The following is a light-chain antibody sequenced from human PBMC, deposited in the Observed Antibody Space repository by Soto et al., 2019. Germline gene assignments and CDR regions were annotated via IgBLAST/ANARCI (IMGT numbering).Light chain of an antibody. CDR2: DAS. CDR3: QQYGSIPWT. J-gene: IGKJ1*01. CDR1: QSVSNRY. Sequence: IVLTQSTGTLSLSPGQRATLSCWASQSVSNRYLAWYQQKPGQAPRVLIYDASKRATGIPARFSGSVYGTEFNLSISSLQSDDFAVYYCQQYGSIPWTFGQGTKVDIK. V-gene: IGKV3-20*01.